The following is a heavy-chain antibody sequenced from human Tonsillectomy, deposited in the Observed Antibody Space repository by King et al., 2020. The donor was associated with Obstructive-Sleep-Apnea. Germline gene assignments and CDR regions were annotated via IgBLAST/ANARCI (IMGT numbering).Heavy chain of an antibody. Sequence: QLQESGPGLVKPSETLSLTCTVSGGSISSSSYYWGWIRQPPGKGLEWIGSIYYSGSTYYNPSLKSRVTISVDTSKNQFSLKLSSVTAADTAVYYCAGDWGGYSSSWYLGWFDPWGQGTLVTVSS. D-gene: IGHD6-13*01. V-gene: IGHV4-39*07. CDR3: AGDWGGYSSSWYLGWFDP. CDR2: IYYSGST. CDR1: GGSISSSSYY. J-gene: IGHJ5*02.